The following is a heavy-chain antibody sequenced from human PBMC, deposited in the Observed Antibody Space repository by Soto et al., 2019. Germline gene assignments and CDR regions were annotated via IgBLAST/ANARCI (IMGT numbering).Heavy chain of an antibody. J-gene: IGHJ6*02. V-gene: IGHV3-7*01. D-gene: IGHD4-4*01. CDR1: GFTFCYYW. Sequence: GGSLRLSCAASGFTFCYYWMSWVRQAPGKGLEWLATIKWDASEKKYVDSVKGRFTMSRDNAKNSVYLQMNSLRAEDTAVYYCARERALRVNTVKGMDVWGQGTTVTVSS. CDR3: ARERALRVNTVKGMDV. CDR2: IKWDASEK.